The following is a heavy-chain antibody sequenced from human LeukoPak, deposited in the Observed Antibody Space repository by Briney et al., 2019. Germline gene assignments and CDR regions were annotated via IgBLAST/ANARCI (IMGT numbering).Heavy chain of an antibody. J-gene: IGHJ4*02. CDR3: ARFKESWIQLWLLDY. CDR2: IYYTGNT. D-gene: IGHD5-18*01. Sequence: PSETLSLTCSVSGDSITGYYWGWIRQPPGKGLEWIGNIYYTGNTYYNSSLKSRVTISLDTSKNQFSLQVISLTAADTAVYYCARFKESWIQLWLLDYWGQGTLVTVSS. CDR1: GDSITGYY. V-gene: IGHV4-39*07.